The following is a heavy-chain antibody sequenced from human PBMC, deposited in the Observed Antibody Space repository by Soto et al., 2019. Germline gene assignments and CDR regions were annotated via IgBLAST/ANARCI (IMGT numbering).Heavy chain of an antibody. J-gene: IGHJ3*02. D-gene: IGHD3-22*01. CDR3: ARGRRAIVVTTDAFDI. CDR2: IYYTGIT. V-gene: IGHV4-30-4*01. CDR1: GGSVSGVDYF. Sequence: PSETLSLTCTVSGGSVSGVDYFWSWIRQSPGKGLEWIGYIYYTGITHLNPSLKSRLTMAVDTSKNEFSLKLSSVTAADTAVYYCARGRRAIVVTTDAFDIWGQGTMVTVSS.